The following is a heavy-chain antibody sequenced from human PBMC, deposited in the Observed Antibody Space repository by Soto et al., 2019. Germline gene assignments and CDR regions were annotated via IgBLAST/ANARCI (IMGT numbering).Heavy chain of an antibody. CDR3: AREVRPSTSWYSYYYYGMDV. V-gene: IGHV1-69*13. D-gene: IGHD2-2*01. CDR2: IIPIFGTA. Sequence: GASVKVSCKASGGTFSSYAISWVRQAPGQGLEWMGGIIPIFGTANYAQKFQGRVTITADESTSTAYMELSSLRSEDTAVYYCAREVRPSTSWYSYYYYGMDVWGQGTTVTVSS. CDR1: GGTFSSYA. J-gene: IGHJ6*02.